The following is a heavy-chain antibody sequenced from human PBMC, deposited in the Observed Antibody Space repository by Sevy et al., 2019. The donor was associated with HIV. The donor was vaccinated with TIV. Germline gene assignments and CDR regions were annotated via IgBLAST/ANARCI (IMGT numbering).Heavy chain of an antibody. J-gene: IGHJ6*02. CDR2: ISAYNGNT. CDR3: ARDCNSASCLWGMDV. D-gene: IGHD1-26*01. Sequence: ASVKVSCKASGYTFTSYGISWVRQAPGQGLEWMGWISAYNGNTNYAQKLQGRVTMTTDTSTSTAYMELRSLRSDDTAVYYCARDCNSASCLWGMDVWGQGTMVTVSS. CDR1: GYTFTSYG. V-gene: IGHV1-18*01.